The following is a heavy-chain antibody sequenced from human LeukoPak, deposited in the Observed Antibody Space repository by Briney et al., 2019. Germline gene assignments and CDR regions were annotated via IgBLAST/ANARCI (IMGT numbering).Heavy chain of an antibody. J-gene: IGHJ5*02. CDR3: ARTTSAAGWFDP. Sequence: SQTLSLTCTVSGGSIRSGGYYWSWIRQHPGKGLEWIGYIYYSGNTYYNPSLKSRVTMSVGTSKNQSSLKLSSVTAADTAVYYCARTTSAAGWFDPWGQGTLVTVSS. V-gene: IGHV4-31*03. CDR1: GGSIRSGGYY. CDR2: IYYSGNT. D-gene: IGHD6-13*01.